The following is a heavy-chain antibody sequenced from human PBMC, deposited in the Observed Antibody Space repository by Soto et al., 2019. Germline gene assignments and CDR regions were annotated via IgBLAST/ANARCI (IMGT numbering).Heavy chain of an antibody. CDR3: ARDNSQFTVTTRFQH. D-gene: IGHD4-17*01. Sequence: GGSLRLSCAASGFTFSSYSMNWVRQAPGKGLEWVSSISSSSSYIYYADSVKGRFTISRDNAKNSLYLQMNSLRAEDTAVYYCARDNSQFTVTTRFQHWGQGTLVTVSS. CDR2: ISSSSSYI. J-gene: IGHJ1*01. CDR1: GFTFSSYS. V-gene: IGHV3-21*01.